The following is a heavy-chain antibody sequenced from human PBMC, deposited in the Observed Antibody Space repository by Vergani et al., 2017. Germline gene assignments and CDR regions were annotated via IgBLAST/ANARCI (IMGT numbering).Heavy chain of an antibody. CDR1: GGSISSYY. CDR3: ARDRGHYYYYYMDV. CDR2: IYYSGST. V-gene: IGHV4-59*01. Sequence: QVQLQESGPGLVKPSETLSLTCTVSGGSISSYYWSWIRQPPGKGLEWIGYIYYSGSTNYNPSLKSRVTISVDTSKNQFSLKLSSVTAADTAVYYCARDRGHYYYYYMDVWGKGTTVTVSS. J-gene: IGHJ6*03. D-gene: IGHD3-10*01.